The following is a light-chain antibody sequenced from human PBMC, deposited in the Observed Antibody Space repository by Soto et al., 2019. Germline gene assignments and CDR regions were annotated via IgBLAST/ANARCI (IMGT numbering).Light chain of an antibody. V-gene: IGKV1-39*01. CDR3: QQSYSSPPT. Sequence: DIQMTQSPSSLSASVGDRVTITCRVSQSISSYLNWYQQKPGKAPKLLIYKASSLESGVPSRFSGSGSGPDFTLTISSLQPEDFATYYCQQSYSSPPTFGQGTKVDIK. CDR2: KAS. J-gene: IGKJ1*01. CDR1: QSISSY.